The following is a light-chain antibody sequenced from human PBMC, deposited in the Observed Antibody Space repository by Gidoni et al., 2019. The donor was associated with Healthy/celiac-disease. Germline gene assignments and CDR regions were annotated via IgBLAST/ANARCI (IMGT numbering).Light chain of an antibody. Sequence: EIVLTQSPGTLSLSPGDRATLSCRASQSVSSNYLTWYQQKPGQAPRLLIYGASSRATGIPDRFSGSGSGTDFTLTISRLEPEDFAVYYCQQYNSSPYTFGQGTMLEIK. CDR3: QQYNSSPYT. CDR2: GAS. V-gene: IGKV3-20*01. J-gene: IGKJ2*01. CDR1: QSVSSNY.